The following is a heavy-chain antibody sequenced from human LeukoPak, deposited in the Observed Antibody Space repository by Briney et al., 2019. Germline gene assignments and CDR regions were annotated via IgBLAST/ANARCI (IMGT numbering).Heavy chain of an antibody. D-gene: IGHD4-23*01. CDR1: GYSFTSYR. J-gene: IGHJ3*02. CDR3: ARHWGLTTVASDAFDI. CDR2: IYPGDSDT. V-gene: IGHV5-51*01. Sequence: GESLKISCKGSGYSFTSYRIGWVRQMPGKGLEWMGIIYPGDSDTRYSPSFQGQVTISADKSISTAYLQWSSLKASDTAMYYCARHWGLTTVASDAFDIWGQGTMVTVSS.